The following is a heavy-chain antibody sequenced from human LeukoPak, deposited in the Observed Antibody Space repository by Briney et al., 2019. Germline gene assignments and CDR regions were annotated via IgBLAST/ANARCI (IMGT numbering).Heavy chain of an antibody. J-gene: IGHJ4*02. D-gene: IGHD2-8*01. CDR1: GYTFTSYY. Sequence: GASVKVSCKASGYTFTSYYMHWVRQAPGQGLEWMGIINPSGGSTSYAQKFQGRVTMTRDTSTSTVYMELSSLRSEDTAVYYCARDNYCTNGVCLYYFDYWGQGTLVTVSS. CDR3: ARDNYCTNGVCLYYFDY. V-gene: IGHV1-46*01. CDR2: INPSGGST.